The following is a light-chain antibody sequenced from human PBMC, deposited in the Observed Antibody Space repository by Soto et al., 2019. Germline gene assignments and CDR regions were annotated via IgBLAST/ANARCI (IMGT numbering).Light chain of an antibody. CDR3: ETWDFNTRV. CDR2: LEGSGSY. V-gene: IGLV4-60*02. J-gene: IGLJ2*01. CDR1: SGHSSYI. Sequence: QLVLTQSSSASASLGSSVKLTCTLSSGHSSYIIAWHQQQPGKAPRYLMKLEGSGSYHKGSGVPDRFSGSSTGADRYLTISNLQFEVEADYYCETWDFNTRVFGGGTNLTVL.